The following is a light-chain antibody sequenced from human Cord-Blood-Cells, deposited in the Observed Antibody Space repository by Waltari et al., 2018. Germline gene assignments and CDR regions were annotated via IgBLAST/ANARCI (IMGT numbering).Light chain of an antibody. V-gene: IGKV1-39*01. J-gene: IGKJ2*03. CDR1: QSISSY. CDR2: AAS. Sequence: DIQMTQSPSSPSASVGGRVTITCRASQSISSYLNWYQQKPGKAPKLLIYAASSLQSGVPSRFSGSGSGTDFTLTISSLQPEDFATYYCQQSYSTPYSFGQGTKLEIK. CDR3: QQSYSTPYS.